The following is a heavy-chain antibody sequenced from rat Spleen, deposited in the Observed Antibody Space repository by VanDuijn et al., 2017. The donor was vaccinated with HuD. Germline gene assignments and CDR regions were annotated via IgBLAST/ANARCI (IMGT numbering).Heavy chain of an antibody. CDR2: ITAGGRNT. Sequence: EVLLVESGGGLVQPGRSLTLSCAASGFTFSNYDMAWVRQTPAKGLEWVASITAGGRNTHYRDSVKGRFTISRYNAKNTQYLQMDSLKAEDTATYYCTRHAREPYKLFAYWGQGTLVSVSS. CDR3: TRHAREPYKLFAY. J-gene: IGHJ3*01. D-gene: IGHD3-2*01. CDR1: GFTFSNYD. V-gene: IGHV5S14*01.